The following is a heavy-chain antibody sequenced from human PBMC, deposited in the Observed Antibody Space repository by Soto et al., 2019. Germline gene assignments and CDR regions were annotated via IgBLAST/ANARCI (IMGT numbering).Heavy chain of an antibody. CDR2: ITSDGSST. CDR1: GFTFSSHW. D-gene: IGHD3-16*01. Sequence: GGSLRLSCAASGFTFSSHWMHWVRQAPGKGLVWVSRITSDGSSTTYADSVKGRFTISRDNAKNTVYLQMNSLRAEDTAVYYCARDGGVHFDYWGHRTLVTVSS. J-gene: IGHJ4*01. CDR3: ARDGGVHFDY. V-gene: IGHV3-74*01.